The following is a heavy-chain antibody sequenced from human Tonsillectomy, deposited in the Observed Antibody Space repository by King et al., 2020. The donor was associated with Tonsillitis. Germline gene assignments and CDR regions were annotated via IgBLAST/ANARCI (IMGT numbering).Heavy chain of an antibody. V-gene: IGHV3-20*03. Sequence: VQLVESGGGVVRPGGSLRLSFAASGFTFDDYDMNWGRHPPAKGVEWVSGRNLNVDKTGYGDSGKGRFTISRDNATNSLYLQMNSLRAEDTALYYCARGYASSDYWGQGTLVTVSS. CDR2: RNLNVDKT. J-gene: IGHJ4*02. D-gene: IGHD5-18*01. CDR3: ARGYASSDY. CDR1: GFTFDDYD.